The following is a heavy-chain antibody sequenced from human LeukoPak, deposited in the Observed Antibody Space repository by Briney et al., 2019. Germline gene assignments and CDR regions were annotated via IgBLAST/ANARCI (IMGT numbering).Heavy chain of an antibody. J-gene: IGHJ4*02. Sequence: SETLSLTCAVSGYSISSGYYWGWIRQPPGKGLEWIGSIYYSGSTYYNPSLKSRVTISVDTSKNQFSLELSFVTAADTAVYYCASPINYDILTGYLTTFDYWGQGILVTVSS. CDR1: GYSISSGYY. V-gene: IGHV4-38-2*01. CDR3: ASPINYDILTGYLTTFDY. CDR2: IYYSGST. D-gene: IGHD3-9*01.